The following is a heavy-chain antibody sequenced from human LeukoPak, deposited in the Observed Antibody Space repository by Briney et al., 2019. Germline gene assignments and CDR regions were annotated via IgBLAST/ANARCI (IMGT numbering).Heavy chain of an antibody. CDR2: MNPNSGNT. J-gene: IGHJ4*02. CDR3: ARGRPTVTTSPLWWYRY. D-gene: IGHD4-17*01. V-gene: IGHV1-8*01. CDR1: GYTFTSYD. Sequence: ASVKVSCKASGYTFTSYDVNWVRQATGQGLEWMGWMNPNSGNTGYAQKFQGRVTMTRNTSISTAYMELSSLRSEDTAVYYCARGRPTVTTSPLWWYRYWGQGTLVTVSS.